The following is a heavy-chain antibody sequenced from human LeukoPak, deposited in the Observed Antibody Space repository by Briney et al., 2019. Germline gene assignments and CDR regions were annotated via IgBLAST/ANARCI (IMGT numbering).Heavy chain of an antibody. J-gene: IGHJ4*02. D-gene: IGHD6-19*01. CDR1: GDSVSRDSIA. V-gene: IGHV6-1*01. Sequence: SQTLSLTCAISGDSVSRDSIAWNWIRQSPSRGLEWLGRTYYKSAWYNDYAVRMKSRITISPDTSKNQFSLQLNSVTPDDTAVYYCARGTGWPHFDYWGQGILVTVSS. CDR2: TYYKSAWYN. CDR3: ARGTGWPHFDY.